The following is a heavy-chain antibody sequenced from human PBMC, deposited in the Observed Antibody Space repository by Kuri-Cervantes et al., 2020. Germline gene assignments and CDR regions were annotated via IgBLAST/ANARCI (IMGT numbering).Heavy chain of an antibody. Sequence: ASVKVSCKASGYTFTSYAMNWVRQAPGQGLEWMGWISAYNGNTNYAQKLQGRVTMTTDTSTSTAYMELRSLRSDDTAVYYCAREYRDYGPAWFDPWGQGTLVTVSS. D-gene: IGHD4-17*01. CDR3: AREYRDYGPAWFDP. V-gene: IGHV1-18*01. CDR2: ISAYNGNT. CDR1: GYTFTSYA. J-gene: IGHJ5*02.